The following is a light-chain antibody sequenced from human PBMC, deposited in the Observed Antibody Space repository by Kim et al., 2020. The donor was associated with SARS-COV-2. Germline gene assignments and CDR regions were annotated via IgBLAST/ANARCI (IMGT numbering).Light chain of an antibody. CDR3: QQCGSPPWT. J-gene: IGKJ1*01. CDR2: DVS. Sequence: EIVLTQSPGTLSLSPGERATLSCRASQSVSRRCLAWYQHKSGQAPRLLIYDVSTRAAGIPDRFSGSGSETDFTLTISRLEPEDFALYYCQQCGSPPWTFGQGTKVEIK. V-gene: IGKV3-20*01. CDR1: QSVSRRC.